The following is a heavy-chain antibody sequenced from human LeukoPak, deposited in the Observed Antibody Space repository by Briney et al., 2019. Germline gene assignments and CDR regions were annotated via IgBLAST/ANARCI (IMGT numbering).Heavy chain of an antibody. D-gene: IGHD3-10*01. Sequence: SETLPLTCTVSGGSISSYYWSWIRQPPGKGLEWIGYIYYSGSTNYNPSLKSRVTISVDTSKNQLSLKLSSVTAADTAVYYCARAYYRLYYFDYWGQGTLVTVSS. CDR3: ARAYYRLYYFDY. V-gene: IGHV4-59*01. CDR2: IYYSGST. J-gene: IGHJ4*02. CDR1: GGSISSYY.